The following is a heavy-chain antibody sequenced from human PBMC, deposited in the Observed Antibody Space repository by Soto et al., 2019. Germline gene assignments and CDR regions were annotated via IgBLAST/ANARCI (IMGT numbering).Heavy chain of an antibody. J-gene: IGHJ4*02. D-gene: IGHD5-12*01. CDR2: VSHSGST. CDR3: ARNRYGGYDFDF. Sequence: QVQLQESGPGLVKPSGTLSLTCAVSSGSITSSNWWSWVRQPPGKGLEWIGEVSHSGSTNYIPSLKSRVTISVDKSRNQFSLRLNSVTAAATAVYYCARNRYGGYDFDFWGQGTLVTVSS. CDR1: SGSITSSNW. V-gene: IGHV4-4*02.